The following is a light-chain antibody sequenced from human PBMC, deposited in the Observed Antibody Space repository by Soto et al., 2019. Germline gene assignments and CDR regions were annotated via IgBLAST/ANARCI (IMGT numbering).Light chain of an antibody. CDR3: QQRSNWTLT. J-gene: IGKJ5*01. V-gene: IGKV3-11*01. Sequence: EIVLTHSPATLSLSPGERATLSCRASQSVSSYLAWYQQKPGQAPRILIYDASNRATGIPARFSGSGSGTDFTLTISSLQTEDFAVYYCQQRSNWTLTFGQGTRLEIK. CDR1: QSVSSY. CDR2: DAS.